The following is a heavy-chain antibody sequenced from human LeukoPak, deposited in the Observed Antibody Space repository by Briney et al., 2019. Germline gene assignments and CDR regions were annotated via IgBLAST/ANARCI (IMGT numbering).Heavy chain of an antibody. J-gene: IGHJ5*02. CDR3: ARRLTQYDCFDP. Sequence: SQTLSLTCAISGDSLSSNSVTWNWIRQSPSRGLEWLGRTYYRSTSYNDYAVSVRGRITVNPDTSKNQFSLHLNSVTPEDTAVYYCARRLTQYDCFDPWGQGILVTVSS. CDR2: TYYRSTSYN. V-gene: IGHV6-1*01. CDR1: GDSLSSNSVT. D-gene: IGHD2-2*01.